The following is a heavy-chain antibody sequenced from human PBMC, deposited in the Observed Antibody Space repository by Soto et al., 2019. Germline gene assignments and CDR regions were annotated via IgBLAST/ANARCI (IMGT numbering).Heavy chain of an antibody. V-gene: IGHV1-69*13. Sequence: SVKVSCKASGGTFSSYAISWVRQAPGQGLEWMGGIIPIFGTANYAQKFQGRVTITADESTSTAYMELSSLRSEDTAVYYCARGPSRVTTFFDYWGQGTLVTVSS. CDR3: ARGPSRVTTFFDY. CDR1: GGTFSSYA. D-gene: IGHD4-17*01. J-gene: IGHJ4*02. CDR2: IIPIFGTA.